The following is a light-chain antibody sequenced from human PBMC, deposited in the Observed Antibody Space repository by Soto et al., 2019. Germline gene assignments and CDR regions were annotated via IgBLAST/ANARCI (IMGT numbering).Light chain of an antibody. Sequence: EIVLTQTPGTLSLSPGERATLSCRASQSVSSNYLAWYQQKPGQAPRLLIYGASSRATGIPDRFSASGSGTDFTLTISRLEPEDFAVYYCPQYGSSPLTFGGGTKVEIK. CDR1: QSVSSNY. J-gene: IGKJ4*01. CDR2: GAS. V-gene: IGKV3-20*01. CDR3: PQYGSSPLT.